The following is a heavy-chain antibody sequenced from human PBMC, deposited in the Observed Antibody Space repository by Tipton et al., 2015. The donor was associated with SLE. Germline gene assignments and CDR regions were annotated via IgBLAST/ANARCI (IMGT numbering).Heavy chain of an antibody. V-gene: IGHV4-39*07. CDR3: ARVPAFYYYYMDV. D-gene: IGHD2-2*01. Sequence: TLSLTCTVSGGSISTSSYYWAWIRQPPGKGLECIGNINYSGTTSYNPSLKSRVTMSVDTSQNQFSLTLRSVTAADTAVYYCARVPAFYYYYMDVWGKGTTVTVSS. J-gene: IGHJ6*03. CDR2: INYSGTT. CDR1: GGSISTSSYY.